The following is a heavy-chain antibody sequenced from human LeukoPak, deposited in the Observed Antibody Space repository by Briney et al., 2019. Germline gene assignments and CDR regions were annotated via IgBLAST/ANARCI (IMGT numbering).Heavy chain of an antibody. D-gene: IGHD6-19*01. J-gene: IGHJ4*02. CDR3: ARGESSSGWYPGY. Sequence: GASVKVSCKASGYTFTGYYMHWVRQAPGQGLEWMGWINPNSAGTNYAQKFQGRVTITADESTSTAYMELSSLRSEDTAVYYCARGESSSGWYPGYWGQGTLVTVSS. V-gene: IGHV1-2*02. CDR2: INPNSAGT. CDR1: GYTFTGYY.